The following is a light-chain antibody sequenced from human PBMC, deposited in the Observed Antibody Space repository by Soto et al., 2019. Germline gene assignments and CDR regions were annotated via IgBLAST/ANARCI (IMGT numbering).Light chain of an antibody. J-gene: IGKJ1*01. Sequence: DIVMTQSPDSLAVSLGERATVNCKSSKSVLYSSNNKNYLTWYQQKPGQPPKLLIYWASTRESGVPDRFSGSGSGTDFTLTISSLQAEDVAVYYCQQYYNSPLTFGQGTKVEIK. CDR1: KSVLYSSNNKNY. CDR3: QQYYNSPLT. CDR2: WAS. V-gene: IGKV4-1*01.